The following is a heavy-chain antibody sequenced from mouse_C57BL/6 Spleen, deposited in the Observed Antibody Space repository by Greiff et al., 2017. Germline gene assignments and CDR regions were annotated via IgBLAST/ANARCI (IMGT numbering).Heavy chain of an antibody. CDR3: ARERGTTVVHYFDY. J-gene: IGHJ2*01. D-gene: IGHD1-1*01. V-gene: IGHV1-53*01. Sequence: QVQLKQPGTELVKPGASVKLSCKASGYTFTSYWMHWVKQRPGQGLEWIGNINPSNGGTNYNEKFKSKATLTVDKSSSTAYMQLSSLTSEDSAVYYCARERGTTVVHYFDYWGQGTTLTVSS. CDR2: INPSNGGT. CDR1: GYTFTSYW.